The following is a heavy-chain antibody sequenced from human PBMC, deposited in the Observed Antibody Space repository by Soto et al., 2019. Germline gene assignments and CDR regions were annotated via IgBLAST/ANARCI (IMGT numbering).Heavy chain of an antibody. J-gene: IGHJ1*01. CDR1: GFTFSSYV. V-gene: IGHV3-30*03. D-gene: IGHD5-18*01. CDR2: IAYDGKNK. CDR3: ASDRVGYSS. Sequence: QVQLVESGGGVVQPGRSLRLSCAASGFTFSSYVMHWVRQAPGKGLEWMALIAYDGKNKDYADSVRGRFTISRDNSKNTLDMQMKRLRAEDTATYYCASDRVGYSSWGQGTMVTVSS.